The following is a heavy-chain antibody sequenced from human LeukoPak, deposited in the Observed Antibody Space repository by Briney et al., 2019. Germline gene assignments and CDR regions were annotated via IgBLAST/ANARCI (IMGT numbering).Heavy chain of an antibody. CDR1: DGSISSTDYF. CDR3: ASQRGYTYGPSYYFDN. Sequence: SETLSLTCTVSDGSISSTDYFWAWIRQPPGEGLEWIGNIHYTGTSFYNPSLKSRVTISMDTSKNQFSLKLNSVTAADTAVYYCASQRGYTYGPSYYFDNWGQGTLVTVSS. J-gene: IGHJ4*02. CDR2: IHYTGTS. V-gene: IGHV4-39*07. D-gene: IGHD5-18*01.